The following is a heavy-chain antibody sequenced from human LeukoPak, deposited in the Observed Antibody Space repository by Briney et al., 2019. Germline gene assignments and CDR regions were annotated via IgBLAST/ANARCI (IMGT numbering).Heavy chain of an antibody. J-gene: IGHJ4*02. CDR3: AKDPMTYSSGSFTPVDY. CDR2: ISYDGSNK. Sequence: GGSLRLSCAASGFTFNNYAMHWVRQAPGKGLEWVAVISYDGSNKYYADSVKGRFTISRDNSKTTLYLQMNSLRPEDTAVYYCAKDPMTYSSGSFTPVDYWGRGTLVTVSS. CDR1: GFTFNNYA. D-gene: IGHD6-19*01. V-gene: IGHV3-30*18.